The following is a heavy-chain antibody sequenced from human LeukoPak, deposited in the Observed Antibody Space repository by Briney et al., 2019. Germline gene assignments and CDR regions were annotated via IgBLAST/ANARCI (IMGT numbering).Heavy chain of an antibody. CDR1: RFIVSSNY. CDR3: ARYYYDSSGYPYYFDY. J-gene: IGHJ4*02. Sequence: GGSLRLSCAASRFIVSSNYMSWVRQAPGKGLEWVSVIYSGGSTYYADSVKGRFTISRDNSKNTLYLQMNSLRAEVTAVYYCARYYYDSSGYPYYFDYWGQGTLVTVSS. D-gene: IGHD3-22*01. CDR2: IYSGGST. V-gene: IGHV3-53*01.